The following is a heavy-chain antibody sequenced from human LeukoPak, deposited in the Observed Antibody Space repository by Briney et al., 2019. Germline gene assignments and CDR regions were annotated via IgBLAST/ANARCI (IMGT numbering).Heavy chain of an antibody. CDR3: ARASDILTGSRNWFDL. CDR1: GGSISSTSYY. J-gene: IGHJ5*02. Sequence: PSETLSLTCTVSGGSISSTSYYWGWIRRPPGKGLKWIGNIYYSGSTYYNPSLQSRVTISVDTSKNQFSLKLRSVSAADTAVYYCARASDILTGSRNWFDLWGQGTLVTVPS. CDR2: IYYSGST. V-gene: IGHV4-39*01. D-gene: IGHD3-9*01.